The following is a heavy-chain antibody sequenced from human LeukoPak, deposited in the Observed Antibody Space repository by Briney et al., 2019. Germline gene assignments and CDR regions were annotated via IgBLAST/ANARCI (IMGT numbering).Heavy chain of an antibody. CDR3: ARVDDETAFDI. CDR1: GFTFSNYA. Sequence: GGSLRLSCAASGFTFSNYAMHWVRQAPGKGLEYVSAISANGGHTYYANSVKGRFTISRDNSKNTLYFQMGSLRAEDIAVYYCARVDDETAFDIWGQGTMVTVSS. J-gene: IGHJ3*02. CDR2: ISANGGHT. V-gene: IGHV3-64*01.